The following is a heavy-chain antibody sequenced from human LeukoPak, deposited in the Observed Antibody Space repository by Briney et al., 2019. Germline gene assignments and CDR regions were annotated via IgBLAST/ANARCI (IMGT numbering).Heavy chain of an antibody. CDR3: AGYNCSSTTCYTGGFDY. V-gene: IGHV3-30*02. Sequence: PGGSLRLSCAASGFTFSSYGMHWVRQAPGKGLEWVAFIRYDGSNKYYADSVKGRFTISRDKSKNTLYLQMNSLRAEDTAVYYCAGYNCSSTTCYTGGFDYWGQGTLVTVSS. CDR2: IRYDGSNK. D-gene: IGHD2-2*02. CDR1: GFTFSSYG. J-gene: IGHJ4*02.